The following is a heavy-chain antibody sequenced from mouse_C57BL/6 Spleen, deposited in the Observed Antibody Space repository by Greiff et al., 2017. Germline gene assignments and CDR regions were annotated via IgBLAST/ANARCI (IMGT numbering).Heavy chain of an antibody. J-gene: IGHJ1*03. Sequence: EVMLVESGEGLVKPGGSLKLSCAASGFTFSSYAMSWVRQTPEKRLEWVAYISSGGDYIYYADTVKGRFTISRDNARNTLYLQMSSLKSEDTAMYYCTRDGGQGWYFDVWGTGTTVTVSS. D-gene: IGHD3-3*01. CDR3: TRDGGQGWYFDV. V-gene: IGHV5-9-1*02. CDR1: GFTFSSYA. CDR2: ISSGGDYI.